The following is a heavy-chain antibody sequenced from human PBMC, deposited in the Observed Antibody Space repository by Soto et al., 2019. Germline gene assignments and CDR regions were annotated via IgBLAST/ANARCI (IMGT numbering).Heavy chain of an antibody. J-gene: IGHJ5*02. Sequence: EVQLVESGGGLVQPGGSLRLSCTASGFTFSDSWMTWVRQAQGKGLEWVARIKPDESEKKYADSVKGRFSISRDNAKNSMYLQIDSLRGEDTAVYYCVRGGSNYAAWGQGTLVTVSS. V-gene: IGHV3-7*01. D-gene: IGHD4-4*01. CDR2: IKPDESEK. CDR3: VRGGSNYAA. CDR1: GFTFSDSW.